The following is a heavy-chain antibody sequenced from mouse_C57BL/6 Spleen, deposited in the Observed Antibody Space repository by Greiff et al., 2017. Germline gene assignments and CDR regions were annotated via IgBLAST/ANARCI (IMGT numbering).Heavy chain of an antibody. D-gene: IGHD2-5*01. J-gene: IGHJ4*01. V-gene: IGHV5-17*01. Sequence: EVQVVESGGGLVKPGGSLKLSCAASGFTFSDYGMHWVRQAPEKGLEWVAYISSGSSTIYYADTVKGRFTISRDNAKNTLFLQMTSLRSEDTAMYYCARGYSNYGNAMDYWGQGTSVTVSS. CDR2: ISSGSSTI. CDR1: GFTFSDYG. CDR3: ARGYSNYGNAMDY.